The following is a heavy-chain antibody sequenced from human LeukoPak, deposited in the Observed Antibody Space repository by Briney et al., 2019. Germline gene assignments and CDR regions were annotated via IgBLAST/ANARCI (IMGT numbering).Heavy chain of an antibody. V-gene: IGHV4-61*02. J-gene: IGHJ6*03. CDR2: IYTSGST. CDR1: GGSISSGSYY. D-gene: IGHD2-21*01. Sequence: PSETLSLTCTVSGGSISSGSYYWSRIRQPAGKGLEWIGRIYTSGSTNYNPSLKSRVTISVDTSKNQFSLKLSSVTAADTAVYYCARELSYCGGDCYREEVRYYYYMDVWGKGTTVTVSS. CDR3: ARELSYCGGDCYREEVRYYYYMDV.